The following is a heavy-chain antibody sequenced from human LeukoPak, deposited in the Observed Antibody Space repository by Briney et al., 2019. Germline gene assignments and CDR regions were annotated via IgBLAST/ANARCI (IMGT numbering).Heavy chain of an antibody. J-gene: IGHJ4*02. CDR2: VDPSDSYT. Sequence: GESLKISCKGSGYSFTSYWISWVRQMPGKGLEWMGRVDPSDSYTNYSPSFQGHVTISADKSISTAYLQWSSPKASDTAMYYCARDSQIAVAANYWGQGTLVTVSS. CDR1: GYSFTSYW. D-gene: IGHD6-19*01. V-gene: IGHV5-10-1*01. CDR3: ARDSQIAVAANY.